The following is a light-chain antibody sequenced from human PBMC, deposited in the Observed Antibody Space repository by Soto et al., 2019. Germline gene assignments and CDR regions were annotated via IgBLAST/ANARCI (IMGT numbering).Light chain of an antibody. CDR2: AVS. V-gene: IGKV1-12*01. J-gene: IGKJ4*02. CDR1: QGINNW. CDR3: KQSSAFPRT. Sequence: DIQMTQSPSSVSASVGDRVTITCRASQGINNWLAWYQQKPGKAPELLIYAVSYLQSGVPSRFSGSGSGTDFPLTISSLQPEDVATYFCKQSSAFPRTFGGGTKVEIK.